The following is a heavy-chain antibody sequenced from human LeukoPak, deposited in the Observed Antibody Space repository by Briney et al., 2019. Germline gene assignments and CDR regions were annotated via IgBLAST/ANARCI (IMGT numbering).Heavy chain of an antibody. CDR2: ITGSGGST. Sequence: GGSLILPCAVSGFTFTGYGMSWVRQAPGKGLEWVSAITGSGGSTYYVDSVKGRFTISRDNSKNTLYLQMNSLRAEDTAVYYCAKPPSTGGLFDYWGQGTLVTVSS. CDR3: AKPPSTGGLFDY. D-gene: IGHD7-27*01. V-gene: IGHV3-23*01. J-gene: IGHJ4*02. CDR1: GFTFTGYG.